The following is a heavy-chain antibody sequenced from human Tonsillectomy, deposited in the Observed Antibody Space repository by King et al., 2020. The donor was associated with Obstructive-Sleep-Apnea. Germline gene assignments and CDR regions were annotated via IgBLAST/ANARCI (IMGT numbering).Heavy chain of an antibody. V-gene: IGHV3-11*01. J-gene: IGHJ1*01. CDR3: AGDDDSGYFQH. CDR2: ISSSGSTI. D-gene: IGHD1-26*01. Sequence: VQLVESGGGLVKPGGSLRFSCAASGFIFSDYYMSWIRQAPGKGLDWVSYISSSGSTIYYADSVKGRFTITSDNAKNSLYLQMNSLRAEDTAVYYCAGDDDSGYFQHWGQGTLVTVSS. CDR1: GFIFSDYY.